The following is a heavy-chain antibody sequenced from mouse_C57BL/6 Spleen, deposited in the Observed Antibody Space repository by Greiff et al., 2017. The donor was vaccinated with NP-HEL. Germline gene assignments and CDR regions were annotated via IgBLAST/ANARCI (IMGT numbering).Heavy chain of an antibody. Sequence: DVKLVESGGGLVQPGGSLSLSCAASGFTFTDYYMSWVRQPPGKALEWLGFIRNKANGYTTEYSASVKGRFTISRDNSQSILYLQMNALRAEDSATYYCARLDSSGWAYWGQGTLVTVSA. CDR2: IRNKANGYTT. CDR3: ARLDSSGWAY. J-gene: IGHJ3*01. D-gene: IGHD3-2*02. CDR1: GFTFTDYY. V-gene: IGHV7-3*01.